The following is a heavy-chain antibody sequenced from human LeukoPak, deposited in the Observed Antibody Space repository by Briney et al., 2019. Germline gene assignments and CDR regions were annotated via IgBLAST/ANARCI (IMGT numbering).Heavy chain of an antibody. CDR2: IRYDGSNK. CDR1: GFTFSSYG. CDR3: ARDRDNSGVFDY. Sequence: PSGGSLRLSCAASGFTFSSYGMHWVRQAPGKGLEWVAFIRYDGSNKYYADSVKGRFTISRDNSKNTLYLQMNSLRAEDTAVYYCARDRDNSGVFDYWGQGTLVTVSS. V-gene: IGHV3-30*02. J-gene: IGHJ4*02. D-gene: IGHD5-12*01.